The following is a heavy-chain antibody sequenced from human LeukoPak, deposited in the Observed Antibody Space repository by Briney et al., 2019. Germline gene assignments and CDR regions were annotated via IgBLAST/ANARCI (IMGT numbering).Heavy chain of an antibody. Sequence: PGGSLRLSCAASGFTFSDYYMSWIRQAPGKGLEWVSYISSSGSTIYYADSVKGRFTISRDNAKNPLYLQMNSLRAEDTAVYYCATNYDSSGYYYVPPYFDYWGQGTLVTVSS. J-gene: IGHJ4*02. V-gene: IGHV3-11*01. D-gene: IGHD3-22*01. CDR3: ATNYDSSGYYYVPPYFDY. CDR2: ISSSGSTI. CDR1: GFTFSDYY.